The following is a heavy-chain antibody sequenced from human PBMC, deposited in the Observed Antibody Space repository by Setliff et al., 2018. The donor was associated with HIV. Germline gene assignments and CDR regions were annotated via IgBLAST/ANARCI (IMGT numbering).Heavy chain of an antibody. CDR3: AKVGGDGRYNHYYMDV. Sequence: HPGGSLRLSCAASGFKFDDYPMHWVRQAPGKGLEWVSLINWDSNTIYYADSVRGRFRVSRDNRRNFLYLQMNSLTAEDTAVYYRAKVGGDGRYNHYYMDVWGKGTTVTVSS. V-gene: IGHV3-43D*03. J-gene: IGHJ6*03. CDR1: GFKFDDYP. CDR2: INWDSNTI. D-gene: IGHD2-21*01.